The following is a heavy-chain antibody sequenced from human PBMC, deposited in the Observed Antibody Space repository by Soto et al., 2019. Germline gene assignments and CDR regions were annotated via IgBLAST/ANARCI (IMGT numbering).Heavy chain of an antibody. J-gene: IGHJ6*02. CDR2: INHSGST. Sequence: SETLSLTCAVYGGSFSGYYWSWIRQPPGKGLEWIGEINHSGSTNYNPSLKSRVTISVDTSKNQFSLKLSSVTAADTAVYYCARCPVGYDFLIGQYYHYATDVSGPATTLT. CDR3: ARCPVGYDFLIGQYYHYATDV. D-gene: IGHD3-3*01. CDR1: GGSFSGYY. V-gene: IGHV4-34*01.